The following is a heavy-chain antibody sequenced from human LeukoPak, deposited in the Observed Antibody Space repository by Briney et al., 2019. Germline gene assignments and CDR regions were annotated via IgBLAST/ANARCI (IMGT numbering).Heavy chain of an antibody. Sequence: SDTLSLTCAVYGGSFSGYYWSWIRQPPGKGLEWIGEINHSGSTNYNPSLKSRVTISVDTSKNQFSLKLSSVTAADTAVYYCARRGSSGWYGPSFDYWGQGTLVTVSS. D-gene: IGHD6-19*01. CDR3: ARRGSSGWYGPSFDY. CDR1: GGSFSGYY. J-gene: IGHJ4*02. CDR2: INHSGST. V-gene: IGHV4-34*01.